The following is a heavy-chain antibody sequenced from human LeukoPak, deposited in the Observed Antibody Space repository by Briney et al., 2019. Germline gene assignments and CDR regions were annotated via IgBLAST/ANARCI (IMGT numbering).Heavy chain of an antibody. D-gene: IGHD2-15*01. CDR1: GFIFSNYG. J-gene: IGHJ4*02. CDR2: FFGSSDLT. V-gene: IGHV3-23*01. Sequence: GGSLRLSCAASGFIFSNYGMSWVRQAPGKGLEWVSDFFGSSDLTYYADSVKGRFTISRDNSKNTLYLQMNSLRAEDTAVYYCAKSGLNRFDYWGQGTLVTVSS. CDR3: AKSGLNRFDY.